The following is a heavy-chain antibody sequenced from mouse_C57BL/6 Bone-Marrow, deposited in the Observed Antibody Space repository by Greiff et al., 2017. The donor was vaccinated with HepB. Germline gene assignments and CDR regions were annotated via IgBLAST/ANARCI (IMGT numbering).Heavy chain of an antibody. CDR2: IHPNSGST. V-gene: IGHV1-64*01. J-gene: IGHJ3*01. CDR1: GYTFTSYW. D-gene: IGHD2-4*01. Sequence: QVQLKQPGAELVKPGASVKLSCKASGYTFTSYWMHWVKQRPGQGLEWIGMIHPNSGSTNYNEKFKSKATLTVDKSSSTAYMQLSSLTSEDSAVYYCAREGIYYDYDGFAYWGQGTLVTVSA. CDR3: AREGIYYDYDGFAY.